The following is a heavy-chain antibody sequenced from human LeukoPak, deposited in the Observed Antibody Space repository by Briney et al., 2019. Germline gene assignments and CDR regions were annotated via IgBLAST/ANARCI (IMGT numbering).Heavy chain of an antibody. CDR2: IYTSGST. J-gene: IGHJ4*02. V-gene: IGHV4-61*02. CDR1: GGSISSGSYY. D-gene: IGHD3-3*01. CDR3: ARITIFGVVIDC. Sequence: SQTLSLTCTVSGGSISSGSYYWSWIRQPAGKGLEWIGRIYTSGSTNYNPSLKSRVTISVDTSKNQFSLKLSSVTAADTAVYYCARITIFGVVIDCWGQGTLVTVSS.